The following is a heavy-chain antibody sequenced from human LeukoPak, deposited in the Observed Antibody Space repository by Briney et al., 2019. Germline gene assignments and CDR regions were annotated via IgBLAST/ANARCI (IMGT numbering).Heavy chain of an antibody. CDR2: IYSGGST. CDR3: ARRNPLSSNAFDI. J-gene: IGHJ3*02. D-gene: IGHD2/OR15-2a*01. CDR1: GFTVSSNY. Sequence: GGSLRLSCAASGFTVSSNYMSWVRQAPGKGLEWGSVIYSGGSTYYADSVKGRFTISGDNSKNTLYLQMNSLRAEDTAVYYCARRNPLSSNAFDIWGQGTMVTVSS. V-gene: IGHV3-53*01.